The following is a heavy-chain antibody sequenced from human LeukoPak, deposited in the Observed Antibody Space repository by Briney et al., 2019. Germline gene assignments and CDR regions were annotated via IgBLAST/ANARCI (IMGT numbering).Heavy chain of an antibody. CDR3: GREIDIAEVY. Sequence: GGSLRLSCAASGFTFSSYSMNWVRQAPGKGLEWVSSISSSSSYIYYADSVKGRFTISRDNAKNSLYLQMNSLIAEDTAVYYCGREIDIAEVYRGQGTLVSVS. J-gene: IGHJ1*01. CDR2: ISSSSSYI. D-gene: IGHD5-12*01. V-gene: IGHV3-21*01. CDR1: GFTFSSYS.